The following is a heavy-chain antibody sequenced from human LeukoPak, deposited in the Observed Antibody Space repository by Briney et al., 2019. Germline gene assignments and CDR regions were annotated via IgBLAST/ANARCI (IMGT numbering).Heavy chain of an antibody. Sequence: GSLRLSCAASGFPFSSYWMSWVRQPPGKGLEWIGSIYYSGSTYYNPSLKSRVTISVDTSKNQFSLKLSSVTAADTAVYYCARGPYSSDAGYWGQGTLVTVSS. CDR1: GFPFSSYW. V-gene: IGHV4-39*01. CDR2: IYYSGST. D-gene: IGHD6-25*01. J-gene: IGHJ4*02. CDR3: ARGPYSSDAGY.